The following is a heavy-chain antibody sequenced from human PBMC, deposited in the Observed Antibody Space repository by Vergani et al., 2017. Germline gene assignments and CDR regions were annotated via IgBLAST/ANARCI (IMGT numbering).Heavy chain of an antibody. D-gene: IGHD1-26*01. J-gene: IGHJ4*02. CDR3: ARDFELQR. CDR2: IYYSGST. CDR1: GGSISSSSHF. V-gene: IGHV4-39*02. Sequence: QLQLHKSGPGLVKPSETLSLTCTLSGGSISSSSHFWGWLRQTPGKGLEWIGSIYYSGSTYYNPSLKSRVSISVDTSKNQFSLKLSSVTAADSAVYYCARDFELQRWGQGTLVTVSS.